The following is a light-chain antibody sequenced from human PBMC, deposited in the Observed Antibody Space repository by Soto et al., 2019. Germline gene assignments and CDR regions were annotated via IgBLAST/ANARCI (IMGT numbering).Light chain of an antibody. CDR1: QSVNIY. Sequence: EIVLTQSPGTLSLSPGDRATLSCRASQSVNIYFAWYQQKPGQAPRLLIFNTSRRATGIPDRFSGRGSGTDFTLIISRLEPEDFAMYYCQQYGHPLHTFGQGTKLDIK. J-gene: IGKJ2*01. CDR3: QQYGHPLHT. V-gene: IGKV3-20*01. CDR2: NTS.